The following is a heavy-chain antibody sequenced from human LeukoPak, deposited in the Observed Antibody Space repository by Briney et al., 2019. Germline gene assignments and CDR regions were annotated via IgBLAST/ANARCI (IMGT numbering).Heavy chain of an antibody. J-gene: IGHJ4*02. V-gene: IGHV1-46*01. D-gene: IGHD7-27*01. CDR1: GYTFTSYY. CDR3: ARPANWGFRGSYYFDY. CDR2: INPSGGST. Sequence: ASVKVSCKASGYTFTSYYMHWVRQAPGQGLEWMGIINPSGGSTSYAQKFQGRVTMTRDTSTSTVYMELSSLRSEDTAVYYCARPANWGFRGSYYFDYWGKGTLVTVSS.